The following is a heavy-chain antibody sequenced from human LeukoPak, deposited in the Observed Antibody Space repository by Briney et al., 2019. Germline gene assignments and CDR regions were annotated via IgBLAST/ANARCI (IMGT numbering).Heavy chain of an antibody. J-gene: IGHJ3*02. CDR1: GFTFSSYW. Sequence: GGSLRLSCAASGFTFSSYWMHWVRQAPGKGLVWVSRINSDGSSTSYADSVKGRFTISRDNAKNTLYLQMNSLGAEDTAVYYCARRHYGDAFDIWGQGTMVTVSS. CDR2: INSDGSST. V-gene: IGHV3-74*01. CDR3: ARRHYGDAFDI. D-gene: IGHD4-17*01.